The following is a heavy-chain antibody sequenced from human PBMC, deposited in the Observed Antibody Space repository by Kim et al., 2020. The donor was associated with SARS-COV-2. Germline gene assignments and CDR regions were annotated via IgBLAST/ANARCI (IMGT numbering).Heavy chain of an antibody. Sequence: GGSLRLSCAASGFTFSSYGMHWVRQAPGKGLEWVAVISYDGSNKYYADSVKGRFTISRDNSKNTLYLQMNSLRAEDTAVYYCAKDESYYDSSGYYYVSYFDYWGQGTLVTVSS. CDR3: AKDESYYDSSGYYYVSYFDY. CDR1: GFTFSSYG. V-gene: IGHV3-30*18. J-gene: IGHJ4*02. CDR2: ISYDGSNK. D-gene: IGHD3-22*01.